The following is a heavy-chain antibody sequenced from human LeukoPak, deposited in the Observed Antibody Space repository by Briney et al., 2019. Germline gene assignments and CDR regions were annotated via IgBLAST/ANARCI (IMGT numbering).Heavy chain of an antibody. CDR3: ARAGEGYYGSGSYYTEFDH. J-gene: IGHJ4*02. Sequence: SETLSLTCTVSGGSISSYYWSWIRQPPGKGLEWIGYIYYSGSTNYNPSLKSRVTISVDTSKNQFSLKLSSVTAADTAVYYCARAGEGYYGSGSYYTEFDHWGQGTLVTVSS. D-gene: IGHD3-10*01. V-gene: IGHV4-59*01. CDR1: GGSISSYY. CDR2: IYYSGST.